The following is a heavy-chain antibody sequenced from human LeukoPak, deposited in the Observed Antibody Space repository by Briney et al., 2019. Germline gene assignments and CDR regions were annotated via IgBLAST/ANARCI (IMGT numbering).Heavy chain of an antibody. V-gene: IGHV4-59*08. CDR2: IYYSGST. J-gene: IGHJ3*02. CDR3: ARYTGDLKTFDI. CDR1: GGSISSYY. Sequence: SETLSLTCTVSGGSISSYYWSWIRQPPGKGLEWIGYIYYSGSTNYNPSLKSRVTISVDTSKNQFSLKLGSVTAADTAVYYCARYTGDLKTFDIWGQGTMVTVSS. D-gene: IGHD7-27*01.